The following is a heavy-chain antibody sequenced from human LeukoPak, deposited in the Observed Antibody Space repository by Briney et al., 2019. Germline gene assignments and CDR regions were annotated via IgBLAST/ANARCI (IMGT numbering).Heavy chain of an antibody. J-gene: IGHJ6*02. CDR1: GGSISSYY. D-gene: IGHD6-13*01. Sequence: SETLSLTCTVSGGSISSYYWSWIRQPPGEGLEWIGYIYYSGSTNYNPSPKSRVTISVDTSKNQFSLKLSSVTAADTAVYYCARGRVAAAGTTWYYGMDVWGQGTTVTVSS. CDR3: ARGRVAAAGTTWYYGMDV. V-gene: IGHV4-59*01. CDR2: IYYSGST.